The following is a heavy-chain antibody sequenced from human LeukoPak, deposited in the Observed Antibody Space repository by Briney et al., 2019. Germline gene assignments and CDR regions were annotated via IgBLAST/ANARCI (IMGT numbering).Heavy chain of an antibody. CDR3: ARVSSGSYFVLDY. CDR1: GYTFTGYY. Sequence: ASVKVSCTTSGYTFTGYYLHWVRQAPGQGLEWMGWINPNSGGTNYARNFLGRVTMTRDTSISTAYMELSRLRSDDTAVYYCARVSSGSYFVLDYWGQGTLVTVSS. J-gene: IGHJ4*02. CDR2: INPNSGGT. D-gene: IGHD1-26*01. V-gene: IGHV1-2*02.